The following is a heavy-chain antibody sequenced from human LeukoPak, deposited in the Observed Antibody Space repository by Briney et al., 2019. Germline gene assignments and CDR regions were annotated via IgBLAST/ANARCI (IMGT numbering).Heavy chain of an antibody. CDR1: GFTFSSYE. CDR2: ISSSGSTI. J-gene: IGHJ4*02. Sequence: GGSLRLSCAASGFTFSSYEMNWVRQAPGKGLEWVSYISSSGSTIYYADSVKGRFTISRDNAKNSLYLQMNSLGAEDTAVYYCARGDRGGYYRGIDYWGQGTLVTVSS. V-gene: IGHV3-48*03. D-gene: IGHD3-22*01. CDR3: ARGDRGGYYRGIDY.